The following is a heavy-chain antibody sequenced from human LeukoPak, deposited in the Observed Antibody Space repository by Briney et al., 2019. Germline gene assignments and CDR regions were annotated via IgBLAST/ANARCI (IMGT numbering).Heavy chain of an antibody. J-gene: IGHJ4*02. CDR2: IKQDGSEK. D-gene: IGHD1-26*01. Sequence: GGSLRLSCAASGFNFNTYWMSWVRQAPGKGLEWVANIKQDGSEKYSVDSVEGRFTFSRDNAKNSLYLQMNSLRAEDTAVYYCARARGLVGAPKQYLDYWGQGTLVTVSS. CDR3: ARARGLVGAPKQYLDY. CDR1: GFNFNTYW. V-gene: IGHV3-7*01.